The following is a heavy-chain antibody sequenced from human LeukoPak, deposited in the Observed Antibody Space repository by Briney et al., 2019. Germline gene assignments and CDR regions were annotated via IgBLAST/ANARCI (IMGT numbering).Heavy chain of an antibody. CDR1: GFALSSHW. J-gene: IGHJ6*02. CDR3: ARCENGDNFPSPMDV. V-gene: IGHV3-7*03. CDR2: IKQDGSEK. D-gene: IGHD4-17*01. Sequence: GSLRLSCAASGFALSSHWMTWVRQVPGRGPEWVANIKQDGSEKYYVDSVKGRFTISRDNAKNSLYLQMNSLRAEDTAVYYCARCENGDNFPSPMDVWGQGTPVTVSS.